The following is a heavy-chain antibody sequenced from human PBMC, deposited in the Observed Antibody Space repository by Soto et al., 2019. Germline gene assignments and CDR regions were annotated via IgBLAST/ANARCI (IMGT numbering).Heavy chain of an antibody. J-gene: IGHJ2*01. CDR3: ARDPRYSSGWYWYFDL. CDR1: GFTFNNYN. V-gene: IGHV3-21*01. D-gene: IGHD6-19*01. Sequence: EVQLVESGGGLVKPGGSLRLSCAASGFTFNNYNMKWVRQAPGKGLEWVSSFSSSSGHIYYADSVKGRFTISRDNAKNSLYLQMNNLRAEDTAVYYCARDPRYSSGWYWYFDLWGRGTLVTVSS. CDR2: FSSSSGHI.